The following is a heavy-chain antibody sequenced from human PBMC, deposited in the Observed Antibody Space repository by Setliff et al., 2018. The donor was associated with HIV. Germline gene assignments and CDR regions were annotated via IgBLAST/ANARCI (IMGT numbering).Heavy chain of an antibody. CDR2: INHSGST. V-gene: IGHV4-34*01. D-gene: IGHD6-19*01. CDR3: ARPRRVRSRAWYWFDI. J-gene: IGHJ5*02. Sequence: PSETLSLTCAVYGGSFSGYYWSWIRQPPGKGLEWIGEINHSGSTNYNPSLKSRVTISVDTSKNQFSLNLLSVTAADTAVYYCARPRRVRSRAWYWFDIWGQGTLVTVSS. CDR1: GGSFSGYY.